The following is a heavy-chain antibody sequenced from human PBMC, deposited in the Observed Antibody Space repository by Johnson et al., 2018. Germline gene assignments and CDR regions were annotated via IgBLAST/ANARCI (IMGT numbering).Heavy chain of an antibody. CDR3: AKRAAHTGGTLDV. CDR2: LNPNGGNT. D-gene: IGHD2-8*02. Sequence: QVQLVESGAEVKEPGASVTVSCEASGYTFTSSDICWVRQATGRGLEWMGCLNPNGGNTGYAQKFQGRVSLTRNTSIRTAYMELSSRRSEDTGVYNCAKRAAHTGGTLDVWGKGTTVTVSS. V-gene: IGHV1-8*01. J-gene: IGHJ6*04. CDR1: GYTFTSSD.